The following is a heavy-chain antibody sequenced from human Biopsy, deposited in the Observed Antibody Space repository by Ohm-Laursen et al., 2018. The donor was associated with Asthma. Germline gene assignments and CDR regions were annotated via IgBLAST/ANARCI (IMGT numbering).Heavy chain of an antibody. J-gene: IGHJ4*02. CDR2: RNAGYVNT. V-gene: IGHV1-3*01. D-gene: IGHD3-3*01. CDR3: EWRDMGGSIYGV. Sequence: SVTASCPASGYTFTSYALHCVRQAPGLRPEWMGRRNAGYVNTKYSQKFQGRLTITRDTSASTVYMEMSARTSEDTAVYFWEWRDMGGSIYGVWGQGTLVTVSS. CDR1: GYTFTSYA.